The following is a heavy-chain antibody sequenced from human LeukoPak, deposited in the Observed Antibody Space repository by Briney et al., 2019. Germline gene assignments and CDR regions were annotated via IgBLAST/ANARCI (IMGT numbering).Heavy chain of an antibody. V-gene: IGHV1-69*05. J-gene: IGHJ4*02. CDR3: ARALGDYGDYDF. CDR1: GCTFSSYA. CDR2: IIPIFGTA. D-gene: IGHD4-17*01. Sequence: AVNVSCKASGCTFSSYAMSWVGQAPGQGRDWMGVIIPIFGTANYAQKLQGRVTMTTDTSTSTAYMELRSLSSDDTAVYYCARALGDYGDYDFWGQGTLVTVSS.